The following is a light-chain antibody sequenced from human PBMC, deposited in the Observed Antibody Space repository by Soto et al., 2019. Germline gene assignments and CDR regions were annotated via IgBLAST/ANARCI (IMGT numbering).Light chain of an antibody. CDR3: QHMRT. Sequence: DIQMTQSPSILSASVGDRVTITCRASQSIDTWLAWHQQKPGKAPKLLISKASNLESGVPSRFSGSGFGTEFSLTISSLQPDDFGSYYCQHMRTFGQGTKVDIK. CDR2: KAS. CDR1: QSIDTW. J-gene: IGKJ1*01. V-gene: IGKV1-5*03.